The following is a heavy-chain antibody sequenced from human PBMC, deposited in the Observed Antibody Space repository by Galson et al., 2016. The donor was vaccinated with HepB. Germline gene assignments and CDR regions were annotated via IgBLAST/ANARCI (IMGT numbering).Heavy chain of an antibody. V-gene: IGHV3-48*02. D-gene: IGHD3-9*01. J-gene: IGHJ3*01. CDR1: GFTFSSYS. Sequence: SLRLSCAASGFTFSSYSMNWVRQAPGKGLEWLSYISSRSSTIYSADSVKGRFTISRDNAKNSLFLQMDSLRDEDTAVYYCARIWDDSTGYRAFDFWGQGTMVTVYS. CDR3: ARIWDDSTGYRAFDF. CDR2: ISSRSSTI.